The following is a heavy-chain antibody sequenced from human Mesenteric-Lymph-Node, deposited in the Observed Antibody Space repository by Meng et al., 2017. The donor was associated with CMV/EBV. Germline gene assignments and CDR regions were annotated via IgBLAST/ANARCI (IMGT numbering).Heavy chain of an antibody. Sequence: SETLSLTCTVSGGSISSSSYYWGWIRQPPGKGLEWIGSIYYSGSTYYNPSLKSRVTISVDTSKNQFPLKLSSVTAADTAVYYCATSRKYCSSTSCYTSYYYYGMDVWGQGTTVTVSS. D-gene: IGHD2-2*02. CDR1: GGSISSSSYY. J-gene: IGHJ6*02. CDR3: ATSRKYCSSTSCYTSYYYYGMDV. CDR2: IYYSGST. V-gene: IGHV4-39*01.